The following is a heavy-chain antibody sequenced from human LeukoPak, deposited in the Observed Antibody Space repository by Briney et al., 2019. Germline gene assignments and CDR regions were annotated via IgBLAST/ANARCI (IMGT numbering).Heavy chain of an antibody. CDR2: IKQDGSEE. Sequence: GGSLRLSCAASGFTFSSYWMTWVRQAPGKGLEWVANIKQDGSEEQYVDSVKGRFTISRDNARNSLYLQMNSLRADDTAVYYCARNGGWYRLDYWGQGTLVTVSS. CDR1: GFTFSSYW. V-gene: IGHV3-7*01. D-gene: IGHD6-19*01. CDR3: ARNGGWYRLDY. J-gene: IGHJ4*02.